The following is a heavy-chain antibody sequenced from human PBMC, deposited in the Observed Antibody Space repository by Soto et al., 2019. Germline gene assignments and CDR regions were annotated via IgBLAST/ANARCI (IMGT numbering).Heavy chain of an antibody. D-gene: IGHD3-10*01. CDR3: ARGRDTMVRGTRYYGMDV. CDR1: GYTFNSYD. Sequence: ASVKVSCKVSGYTFNSYDFTWVRQAPGQGLEWMGWIGAYTGNTQYAEKLQGRVSLTVDESTSTAYMELRSLRSEDTAVYYCARGRDTMVRGTRYYGMDVRGQGSTVTVSS. V-gene: IGHV1-18*01. J-gene: IGHJ6*02. CDR2: IGAYTGNT.